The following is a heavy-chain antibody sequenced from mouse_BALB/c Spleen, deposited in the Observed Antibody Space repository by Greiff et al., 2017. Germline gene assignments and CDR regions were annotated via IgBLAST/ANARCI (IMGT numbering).Heavy chain of an antibody. Sequence: QVQLKQSGAELVRPGTSVKVSCKASGYAFTNYLIEWVKQRPGQGLEWIGVINPGSGGTNYNEKFKGKATLTADKSSSTAYMQLSSLTSDDSAVYFCARRGYDVGYFDVWGAGTTVTVSS. V-gene: IGHV1-54*01. J-gene: IGHJ1*01. D-gene: IGHD2-2*01. CDR1: GYAFTNYL. CDR3: ARRGYDVGYFDV. CDR2: INPGSGGT.